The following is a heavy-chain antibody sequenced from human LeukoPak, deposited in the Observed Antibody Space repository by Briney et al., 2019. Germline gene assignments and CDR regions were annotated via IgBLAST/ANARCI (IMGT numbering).Heavy chain of an antibody. Sequence: GGSLRLSCAASGFTFSSYGMSWVRQAPGKGLEWVSAISGSGGSTYYADSVKGRFTISRDNSKNALYLQMNSLRAEDTAVYYCAKSNLWFGELSVPLASDYWGQGTLVTVSS. D-gene: IGHD3-10*01. CDR3: AKSNLWFGELSVPLASDY. CDR2: ISGSGGST. J-gene: IGHJ4*02. V-gene: IGHV3-23*01. CDR1: GFTFSSYG.